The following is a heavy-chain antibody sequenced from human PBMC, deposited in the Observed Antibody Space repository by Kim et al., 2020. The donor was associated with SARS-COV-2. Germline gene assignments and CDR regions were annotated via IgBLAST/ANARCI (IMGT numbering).Heavy chain of an antibody. D-gene: IGHD4-4*01. Sequence: NPSLKSRVTISVDTSKSQFSLKLSSVTAADTAVYYCARDTDYSKGGFDYWGQGTLVTVSS. V-gene: IGHV4-31*02. J-gene: IGHJ4*02. CDR3: ARDTDYSKGGFDY.